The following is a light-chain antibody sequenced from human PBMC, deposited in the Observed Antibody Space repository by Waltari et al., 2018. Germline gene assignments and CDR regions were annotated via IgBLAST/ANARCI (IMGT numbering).Light chain of an antibody. CDR3: QQGSILPLT. J-gene: IGKJ4*01. CDR1: QRVFNY. V-gene: IGKV3-11*01. CDR2: DTS. Sequence: VLTQSPATLPVSAGERATLACRASQRVFNYLAWYQQKRGQAPRLLIYDTSKRATGIPARFSGSGSGTDFTLTISNLEADDFALYYCQQGSILPLTFGGGTKVEIK.